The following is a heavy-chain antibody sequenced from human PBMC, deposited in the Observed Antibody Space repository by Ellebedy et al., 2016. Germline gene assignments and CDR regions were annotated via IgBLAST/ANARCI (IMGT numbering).Heavy chain of an antibody. J-gene: IGHJ6*02. V-gene: IGHV4-38-2*02. D-gene: IGHD1-20*01. CDR3: AKDQITGTSGMDV. CDR2: IYHSGST. CDR1: GYSISSGYY. Sequence: SETLSLTCTVSGYSISSGYYWGWIRQPPGKGLEWIGSIYHSGSTYYNPSLKSRVTISVDTSKNQFSLKLSSVTAADTAVYYCAKDQITGTSGMDVWGQGTTVTVSS.